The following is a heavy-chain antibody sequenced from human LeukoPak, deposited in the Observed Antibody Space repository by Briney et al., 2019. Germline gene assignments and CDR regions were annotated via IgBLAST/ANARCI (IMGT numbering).Heavy chain of an antibody. J-gene: IGHJ4*02. D-gene: IGHD3/OR15-3a*01. V-gene: IGHV4-34*01. CDR1: GRSFSDYY. CDR3: TRGRTVFDY. Sequence: SETLSLTCAVFGRSFSDYYWSWIRQPPGKGLEWIGEINHSGSTNYNPSLKSRVTISVDTSKNQFSLKLYSVTAADTAMYYCTRGRTVFDYWGQGTLVTVSS. CDR2: INHSGST.